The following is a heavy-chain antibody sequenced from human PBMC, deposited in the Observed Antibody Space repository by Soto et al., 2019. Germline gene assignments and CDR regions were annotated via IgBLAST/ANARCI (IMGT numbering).Heavy chain of an antibody. CDR3: ARSLQYCSGGSCYRHNQSARGRFDP. D-gene: IGHD2-15*01. CDR2: ISGSGGST. J-gene: IGHJ5*02. V-gene: IGHV3-23*01. CDR1: GFTFSSYA. Sequence: GGSLRLSCAASGFTFSSYAMSWVRQAPGKGLEWVSAISGSGGSTYYADSVKGRFTISRDNSKNTLYLQMNSLRAEDTAVYYCARSLQYCSGGSCYRHNQSARGRFDPWGQGTLVTVSS.